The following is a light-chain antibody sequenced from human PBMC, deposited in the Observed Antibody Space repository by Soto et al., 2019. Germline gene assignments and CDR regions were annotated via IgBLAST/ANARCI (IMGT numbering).Light chain of an antibody. V-gene: IGKV3-20*01. CDR1: QSVSSSY. J-gene: IGKJ1*01. CDR2: GAS. Sequence: EIVLTRSPGTLSLSPGERATLSCRASQSVSSSYLAWYQQKPGQAPRPLIYGASSRATGIPDRFSGSGSGTDFTLTISRLEPEDFAVYYCQQYGSSPRTFGQGTKVEIK. CDR3: QQYGSSPRT.